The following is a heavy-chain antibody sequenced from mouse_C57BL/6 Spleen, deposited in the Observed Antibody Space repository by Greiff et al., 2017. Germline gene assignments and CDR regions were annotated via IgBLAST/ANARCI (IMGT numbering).Heavy chain of an antibody. J-gene: IGHJ3*01. CDR2: IYPGDGDT. CDR1: GYAFSSSW. V-gene: IGHV1-82*01. D-gene: IGHD3-2*02. Sequence: QVQLKESGPELVKPGASVKISCKASGYAFSSSWMNWVKQRPGKGLEWIGRIYPGDGDTNYNGKFKGKATLTADKSSSTAYMQLSSLTSEDSAVYFCARAAQATSWFAYWGQGTLVTVSA. CDR3: ARAAQATSWFAY.